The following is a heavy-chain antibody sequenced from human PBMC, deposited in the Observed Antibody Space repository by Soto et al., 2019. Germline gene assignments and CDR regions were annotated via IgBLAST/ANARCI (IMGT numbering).Heavy chain of an antibody. J-gene: IGHJ5*02. CDR2: IDLGGTK. V-gene: IGHV4-39*01. Sequence: QVQLQESGPGLVRPSETLSLTCTVSDVSIGGSFHYLCWIRQPPGKGLEWIGNIDLGGTKYYNPSLKSRLTLSLDTSKKLLSLELTSVTATDTAVYYCAIYQRGYSGGSQFDPWGQGTLVTVSS. CDR3: AIYQRGYSGGSQFDP. CDR1: DVSIGGSFHY. D-gene: IGHD5-12*01.